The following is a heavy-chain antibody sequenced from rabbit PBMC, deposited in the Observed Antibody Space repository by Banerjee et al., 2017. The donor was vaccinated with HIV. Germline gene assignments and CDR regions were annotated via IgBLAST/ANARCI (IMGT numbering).Heavy chain of an antibody. J-gene: IGHJ4*01. D-gene: IGHD6-1*01. Sequence: QEQLVESGGGLVKPEGSLTLTCTASGLSFSNKYVMCWVRQAPGKGLEWIACINTNSGNAVYASWAKGRFTISKTSSTTVTLQMTSLTAADTATYFCAREDYDYDYADLWGPGTLVTVS. CDR2: INTNSGNA. CDR1: GLSFSNKYV. V-gene: IGHV1S45*01. CDR3: AREDYDYDYADL.